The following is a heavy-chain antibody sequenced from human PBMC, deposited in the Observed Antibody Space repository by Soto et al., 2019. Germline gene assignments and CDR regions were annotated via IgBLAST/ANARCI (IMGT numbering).Heavy chain of an antibody. D-gene: IGHD3-3*01. V-gene: IGHV1-18*01. CDR2: ISAYNGNT. J-gene: IGHJ6*02. Sequence: QVQRVQSGAEVKKPGASVKVSCKASGYTFTSYGISWVRQAPGQGLEWMGWISAYNGNTNYAQKLQGRVTMTTDTSTSTVYMELRSLGSDDTAVYYYAREIPAYYDFWSGYKYYYYYGMDVWGQGTTVTVSS. CDR3: AREIPAYYDFWSGYKYYYYYGMDV. CDR1: GYTFTSYG.